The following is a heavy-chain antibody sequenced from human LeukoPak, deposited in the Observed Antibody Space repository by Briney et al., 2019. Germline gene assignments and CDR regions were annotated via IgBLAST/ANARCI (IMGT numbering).Heavy chain of an antibody. CDR2: IYTSGCT. D-gene: IGHD1-26*01. J-gene: IGHJ3*02. CDR3: ARDGSGSYYGDAFDI. V-gene: IGHV4-4*07. Sequence: SETLSLTCTVSGGSISSYYWSWIRQPAGKGLEWIGRIYTSGCTNYNPSLMSRVTMSVDTSKNQFSLKLSSVTAADTAVYYCARDGSGSYYGDAFDIWGQGTMVTVSS. CDR1: GGSISSYY.